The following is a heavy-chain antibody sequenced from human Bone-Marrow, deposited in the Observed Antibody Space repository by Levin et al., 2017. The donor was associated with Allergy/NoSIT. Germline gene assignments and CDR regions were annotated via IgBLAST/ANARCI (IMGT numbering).Heavy chain of an antibody. CDR1: GGSFSGYY. CDR2: INHSGST. D-gene: IGHD5-12*01. V-gene: IGHV4-34*01. J-gene: IGHJ4*02. Sequence: SETLSLTCAVYGGSFSGYYWSWIRQPPGKGLEWIGEINHSGSTNYNPSLKSRVTISVDTSKNQFSLKLSSVTAADTAVYYCARREEWLRFRDDYWGQGTLVTVSS. CDR3: ARREEWLRFRDDY.